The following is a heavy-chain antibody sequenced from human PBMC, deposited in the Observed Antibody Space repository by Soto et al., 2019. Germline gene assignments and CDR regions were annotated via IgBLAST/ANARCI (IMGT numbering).Heavy chain of an antibody. Sequence: EVQLVESGGGLVQPGGSLRLSCAASGFTFSSYEMNWVRQAPGKGLEWVSYISSSGSTIYYADSVKGRFTISRDNAKNSLYLQMNSLRAEDTAVYHCARGYSGYDPWGYFDYWGQGTLVTVSS. CDR3: ARGYSGYDPWGYFDY. D-gene: IGHD5-12*01. CDR2: ISSSGSTI. J-gene: IGHJ4*02. V-gene: IGHV3-48*03. CDR1: GFTFSSYE.